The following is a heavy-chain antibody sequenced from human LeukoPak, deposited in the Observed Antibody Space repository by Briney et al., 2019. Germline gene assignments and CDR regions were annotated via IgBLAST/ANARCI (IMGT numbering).Heavy chain of an antibody. V-gene: IGHV3-21*01. CDR2: ISSSSSYI. CDR1: GFTFSSYS. Sequence: GGSLRLSCAASGFTFSSYSMNWVRQAPGKGLEWVSSISSSSSYIYYADSVKGRFTISRDNAKNSLYLQMNSLRAEDTAVYYCARDRGETGFGSGGDYWGQGTLVTVSS. J-gene: IGHJ4*02. CDR3: ARDRGETGFGSGGDY. D-gene: IGHD3-10*01.